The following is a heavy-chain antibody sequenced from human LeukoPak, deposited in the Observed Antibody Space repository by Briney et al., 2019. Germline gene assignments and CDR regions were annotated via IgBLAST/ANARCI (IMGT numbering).Heavy chain of an antibody. CDR2: INPDGGNT. CDR3: ARIRDGYNDAYDI. CDR1: GYTFTSYA. J-gene: IGHJ3*02. D-gene: IGHD5-24*01. Sequence: ASVKVSCKASGYTFTSYAMNWVRQAPGQVLEWMGLINPDGGNTNYAQNFQGRVILTRDTSTSTVYMELSSLRSEDTAIYYCARIRDGYNDAYDIWGQGTVVTVPS. V-gene: IGHV1-46*01.